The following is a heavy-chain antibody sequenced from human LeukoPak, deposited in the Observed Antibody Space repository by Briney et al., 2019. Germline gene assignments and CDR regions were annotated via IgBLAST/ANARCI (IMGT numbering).Heavy chain of an antibody. CDR3: ARGYSSNPDFDY. J-gene: IGHJ4*02. CDR2: INPNSGGT. CDR1: GYTFTGYY. D-gene: IGHD6-19*01. Sequence: ASVKVSCKASGYTFTGYYMHWVRQAPGQGPEWMGWINPNSGGTNYAQKFQGRVTMTRDTSISTAYMELRSLRSDDTAVYYCARGYSSNPDFDYWGQGTLVTVSS. V-gene: IGHV1-2*02.